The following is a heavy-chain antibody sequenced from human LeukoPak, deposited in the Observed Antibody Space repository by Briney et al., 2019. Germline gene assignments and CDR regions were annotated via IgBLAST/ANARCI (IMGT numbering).Heavy chain of an antibody. CDR2: IYTSGST. CDR1: GGSISSYY. J-gene: IGHJ6*03. D-gene: IGHD6-13*01. Sequence: SETLSLTCTVSGGSISSYYWSWIRQPAGKGLEWIGCIYTSGSTNYNPSLKSRVTMSVDTSKNQFSLKLSSVTAADTAVYYCARLHRYSSSWYRQNYYYYYMDVWGKGTTVTVSS. V-gene: IGHV4-4*07. CDR3: ARLHRYSSSWYRQNYYYYYMDV.